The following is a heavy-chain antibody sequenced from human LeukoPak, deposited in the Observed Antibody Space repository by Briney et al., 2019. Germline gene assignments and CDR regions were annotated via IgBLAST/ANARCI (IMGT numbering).Heavy chain of an antibody. CDR3: AADSGSYDNGVY. V-gene: IGHV4-31*03. CDR2: IYNSERT. D-gene: IGHD1-26*01. J-gene: IGHJ4*02. CDR1: GGSISSGGT. Sequence: PSETLSLTCTVSGGSISSGGTWSWIRQHPGKDLEWIGYIYNSERTHYTSSLKSRVTISVDTSKNQFSLKLSSVTAADTAVYYCAADSGSYDNGVYWGQGTLVTVSS.